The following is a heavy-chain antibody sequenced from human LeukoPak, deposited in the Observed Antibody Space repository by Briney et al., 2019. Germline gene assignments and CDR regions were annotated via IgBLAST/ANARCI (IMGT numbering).Heavy chain of an antibody. Sequence: SVKVSCKASGGTFSSYAISWVRQAPGQGLECMGGIIPIFGTANYAQKFQGRVTITADESTSTAYMELSSLRSEDTAVYYCARGAWYNSAYTALHYFDYWGQGTLVTVSS. CDR1: GGTFSSYA. V-gene: IGHV1-69*13. CDR2: IIPIFGTA. D-gene: IGHD6-19*01. CDR3: ARGAWYNSAYTALHYFDY. J-gene: IGHJ4*02.